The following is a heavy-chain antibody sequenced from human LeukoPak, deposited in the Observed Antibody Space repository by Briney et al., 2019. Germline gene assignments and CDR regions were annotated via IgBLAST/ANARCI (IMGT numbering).Heavy chain of an antibody. CDR1: GGTFSSYA. V-gene: IGHV1-69*04. D-gene: IGHD6-19*01. CDR3: AHSWIAVAGLDY. Sequence: GASVKVSCKASGGTFSSYAISWVRQAPGQGLEWMGRIIPILGIANYAQKFQGRVTITADKSTSTAYMELSSLRSEDTAVYYCAHSWIAVAGLDYWGRGTLVTVSS. J-gene: IGHJ4*02. CDR2: IIPILGIA.